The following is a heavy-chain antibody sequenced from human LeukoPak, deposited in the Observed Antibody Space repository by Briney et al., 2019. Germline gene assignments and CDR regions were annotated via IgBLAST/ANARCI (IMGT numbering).Heavy chain of an antibody. Sequence: PSETLSLTCTVSGGSISSSSYYWGWIRQPPGKGLEWIGSIYYSGSTYYNPSLKSRVTISVDTSKNQFSLKLSSVTAADTAVYYCARQNDYGSGSYFGYYYGMDVWGQGTTVTVSS. CDR1: GGSISSSSYY. V-gene: IGHV4-39*01. CDR3: ARQNDYGSGSYFGYYYGMDV. CDR2: IYYSGST. D-gene: IGHD3-10*01. J-gene: IGHJ6*02.